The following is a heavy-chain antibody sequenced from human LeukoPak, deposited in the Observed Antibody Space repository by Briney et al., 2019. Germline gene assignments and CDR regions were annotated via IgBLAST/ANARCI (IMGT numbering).Heavy chain of an antibody. CDR2: IYYSGST. J-gene: IGHJ4*02. D-gene: IGHD3-22*01. CDR1: GGSFSGYY. CDR3: AREGAAYDSSGYNIGDYFDY. Sequence: SETLSLTCAVYGGSFSGYYWNWIRQPPGKGLEWIGYIYYSGSTNYNPSLKSRVTISVDTSKDQFSLKLSSVTAADTAVYYCAREGAAYDSSGYNIGDYFDYWGQGTLVTVSS. V-gene: IGHV4-59*01.